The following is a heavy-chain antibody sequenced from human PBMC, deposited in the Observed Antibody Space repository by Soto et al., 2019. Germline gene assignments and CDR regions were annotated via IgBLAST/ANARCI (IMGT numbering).Heavy chain of an antibody. CDR1: GYSFTSYW. Sequence: GESLKISCKGSGYSFTSYWISWVHQMPGKGLEWMGRIDPIDSYTNYSPSFQGHVTISADKSISTAFLQWSSLKASDTAMYYCARRAHMSRRGETFSYYYYGMDVWGQGTTVTGSS. CDR2: IDPIDSYT. J-gene: IGHJ6*02. CDR3: ARRAHMSRRGETFSYYYYGMDV. V-gene: IGHV5-10-1*01. D-gene: IGHD3-16*01.